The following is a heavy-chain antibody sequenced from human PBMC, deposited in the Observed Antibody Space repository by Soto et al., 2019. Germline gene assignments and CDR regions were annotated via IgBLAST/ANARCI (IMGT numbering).Heavy chain of an antibody. V-gene: IGHV3-15*01. J-gene: IGHJ6*02. D-gene: IGHD2-2*01. CDR2: IKSKTDGGTT. CDR1: GFTFSNAW. CDR3: TKNGIIVVVPSVWDYYYYGMDV. Sequence: GSLRLSCAASGFTFSNAWMSWVRQAPGKGLEWVGRIKSKTDGGTTDYAAPVKGRFTISRDDSKNTLYLQMNSLKTEDTAVYYCTKNGIIVVVPSVWDYYYYGMDVWGQGNTVTVSS.